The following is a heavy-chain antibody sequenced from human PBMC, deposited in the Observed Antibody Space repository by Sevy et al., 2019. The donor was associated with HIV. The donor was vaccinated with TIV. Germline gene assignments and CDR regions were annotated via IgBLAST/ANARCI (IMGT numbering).Heavy chain of an antibody. CDR3: ARLTGYEPYSYYAMDV. CDR2: IYPGDPNP. CDR1: GYSFSHYW. D-gene: IGHD5-12*01. V-gene: IGHV5-51*01. J-gene: IGHJ6*02. Sequence: GESLKISCEGSGYSFSHYWIAWVRQMPGKGLEWMGIIYPGDPNPTYNPSYQGQVTISSDKSINIAYLQWGRLKASDSAIYYCARLTGYEPYSYYAMDVWGQWTTVTVSS.